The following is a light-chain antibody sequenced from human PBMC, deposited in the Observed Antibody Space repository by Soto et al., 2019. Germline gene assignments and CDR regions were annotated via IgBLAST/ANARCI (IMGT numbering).Light chain of an antibody. CDR2: GAS. J-gene: IGKJ1*01. V-gene: IGKV3-20*01. CDR3: HPQRSCGT. CDR1: QSVSNNY. Sequence: QSVSNNYLAWYQQKPGQAPRLLIYGASNRATGIPDRFSGSVSGANFTLTTVSAVLLDLAVYYCHPQRSCGTIGRGTKVDIK.